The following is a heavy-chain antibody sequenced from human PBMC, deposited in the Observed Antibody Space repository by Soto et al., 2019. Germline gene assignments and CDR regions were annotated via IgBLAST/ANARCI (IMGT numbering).Heavy chain of an antibody. Sequence: EVQLVETGGGLIQPGGSLRRSCAASGFTVSSNYMSWVRQAPGKGLEWVSVIYSDGSTYYADSVKGRFTVSRDNSKNTLYLQMNSLRADDTAVYYCARGLYGAGSPLDNWGQGTLVTVSS. CDR1: GFTVSSNY. D-gene: IGHD3-10*01. CDR2: IYSDGST. CDR3: ARGLYGAGSPLDN. J-gene: IGHJ4*02. V-gene: IGHV3-53*02.